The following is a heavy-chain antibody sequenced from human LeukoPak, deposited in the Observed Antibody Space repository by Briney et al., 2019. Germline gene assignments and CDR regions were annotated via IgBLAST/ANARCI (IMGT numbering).Heavy chain of an antibody. Sequence: ASVTVSCKASGYTFTTHYMHWVRQAPGQGLEWMGIINPSGGNTSYAQKFQGRVTMTSDRSTSTVYMELSSLRSEDTAVYYYARGGADYDSGRYFNVGWFDPWGQGTLATVSS. V-gene: IGHV1-46*01. CDR2: INPSGGNT. CDR3: ARGGADYDSGRYFNVGWFDP. CDR1: GYTFTTHY. J-gene: IGHJ5*02. D-gene: IGHD3-10*01.